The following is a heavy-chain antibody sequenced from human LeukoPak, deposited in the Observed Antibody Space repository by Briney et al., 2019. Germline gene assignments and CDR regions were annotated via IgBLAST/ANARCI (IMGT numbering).Heavy chain of an antibody. V-gene: IGHV3-66*04. J-gene: IGHJ3*02. CDR1: GFTVSSNY. CDR3: ASQSTPVLPFDI. Sequence: GESLRLSCAVSGFTVSSNYMSWVRQAPGKGLEWVSVIYSGGTTYYADSVKGRFTISRDNSKNTLYLQMNSLRAEDTAVYYCASQSTPVLPFDIWGQGTMVTVSS. CDR2: IYSGGTT.